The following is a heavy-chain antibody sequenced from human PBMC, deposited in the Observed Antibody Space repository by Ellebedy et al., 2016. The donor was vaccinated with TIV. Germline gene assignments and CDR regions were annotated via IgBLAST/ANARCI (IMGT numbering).Heavy chain of an antibody. D-gene: IGHD6-25*01. Sequence: SETLSLXCTVSGRSISSGGYSWSWIRQPPGKGLEWIGYIYHSGSTYYNPSLKSRVTISVDRSKNQFSLKLSSVTAADTAVYYCARESRWFDPWGQGTLVTVSS. CDR3: ARESRWFDP. CDR2: IYHSGST. CDR1: GRSISSGGYS. J-gene: IGHJ5*02. V-gene: IGHV4-30-2*01.